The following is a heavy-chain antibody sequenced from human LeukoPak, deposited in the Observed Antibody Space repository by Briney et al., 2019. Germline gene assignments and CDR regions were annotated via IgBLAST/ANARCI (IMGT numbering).Heavy chain of an antibody. CDR3: ARSLWYSGYM. CDR1: GGSIGSSSYY. Sequence: SETLSLTCTVSGGSIGSSSYYWGWIRQPPGKGLEWIGSIYYGGSTYYNPSLKSRVTISVDTSKNQFSLKLSSVTAADTAVYYCARSLWYSGYMWGQGTLVTVSS. J-gene: IGHJ4*02. CDR2: IYYGGST. V-gene: IGHV4-39*01. D-gene: IGHD1-26*01.